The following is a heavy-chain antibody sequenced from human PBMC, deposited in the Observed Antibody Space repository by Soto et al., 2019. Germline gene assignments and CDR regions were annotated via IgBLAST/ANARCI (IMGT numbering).Heavy chain of an antibody. CDR3: ARYAPVDSYAGTPVDF. V-gene: IGHV1-18*01. CDR1: GYAFTTFG. J-gene: IGHJ4*02. CDR2: ISANNGNA. D-gene: IGHD3-16*01. Sequence: ASVKVSCKASGYAFTTFGISWVRQAPGQGLEWVGWISANNGNAKYSQKFQGRVSLTTDTSASTAYTELRSLRSDDTAVYYCARYAPVDSYAGTPVDFWGQGTLVTVSS.